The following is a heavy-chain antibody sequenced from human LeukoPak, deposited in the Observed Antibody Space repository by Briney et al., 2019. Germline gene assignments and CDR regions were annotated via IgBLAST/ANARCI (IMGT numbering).Heavy chain of an antibody. J-gene: IGHJ5*02. V-gene: IGHV4-59*01. CDR3: AALAVAGTMDWFDP. Sequence: SETLSLTCTVSGGSISSYYWSWIRQPPGQGLEGIGYIYYSGSTNYNPSLKSRVTISVDTSKNQFSLKLSSVTAADTAVYYCAALAVAGTMDWFDPWGQGTLVTVSS. CDR1: GGSISSYY. CDR2: IYYSGST. D-gene: IGHD6-19*01.